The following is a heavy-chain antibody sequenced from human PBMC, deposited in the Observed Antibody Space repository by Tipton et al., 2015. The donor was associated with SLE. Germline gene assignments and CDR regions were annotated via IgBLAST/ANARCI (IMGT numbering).Heavy chain of an antibody. CDR3: ARGGNNWNEAGY. V-gene: IGHV3-7*01. CDR2: INQDGSEK. J-gene: IGHJ4*02. Sequence: SLRLSCVTSGFTVSHNYMIWVRQAPGKGLEWVANINQDGSEKYHVDSVKGRFTISRDNAKTSLYLQMNSLRAEDTAVYYCARGGNNWNEAGYWGQGTLVTVSS. D-gene: IGHD1-20*01. CDR1: GFTVSHNY.